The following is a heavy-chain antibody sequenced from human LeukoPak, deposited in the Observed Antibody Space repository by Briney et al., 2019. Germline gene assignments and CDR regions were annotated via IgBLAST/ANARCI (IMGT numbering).Heavy chain of an antibody. CDR3: ARVRALGSGSSYPSYFDY. V-gene: IGHV3-7*01. CDR1: GFTFSSYW. J-gene: IGHJ4*02. CDR2: LKQDGSDQ. Sequence: GGSLRLSCAASGFTFSSYWMTWVRQAPGKGLEWVANLKQDGSDQYYVDSVKGRFTISRDNAKNSLYLQMNSLRAEDTAVYYCARVRALGSGSSYPSYFDYWGLGTLVTVSS. D-gene: IGHD3-10*01.